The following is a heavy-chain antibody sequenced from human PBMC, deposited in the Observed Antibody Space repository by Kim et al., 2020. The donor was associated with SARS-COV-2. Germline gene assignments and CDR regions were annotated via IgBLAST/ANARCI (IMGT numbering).Heavy chain of an antibody. Sequence: YYADSVKGQVTITRDSSKNTLYLQMNSLRAEDTAVYYCARDQLSGYYDYWGQGTLVTVSS. CDR3: ARDQLSGYYDY. J-gene: IGHJ4*02. D-gene: IGHD3-22*01. V-gene: IGHV3-33*01.